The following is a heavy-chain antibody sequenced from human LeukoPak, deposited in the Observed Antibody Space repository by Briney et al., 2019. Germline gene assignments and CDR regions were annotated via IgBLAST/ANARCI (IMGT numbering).Heavy chain of an antibody. CDR1: GYTFTCYG. Sequence: ASVKVSCKASGYTFTCYGISWVRQAPGQGLEWMGWISAYNGNTNYAQKLQGRVTMTTDTSTSTAYMELRSLRSDDTAVYYCARKYYYDSSGYYPHFDYWGQGTLVTVSS. D-gene: IGHD3-22*01. V-gene: IGHV1-18*01. J-gene: IGHJ4*02. CDR2: ISAYNGNT. CDR3: ARKYYYDSSGYYPHFDY.